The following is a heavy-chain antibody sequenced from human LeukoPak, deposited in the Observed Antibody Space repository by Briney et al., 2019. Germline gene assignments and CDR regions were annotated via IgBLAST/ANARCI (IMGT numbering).Heavy chain of an antibody. CDR3: AREFDILSRNYRYFDY. CDR2: IYSGGTT. Sequence: PGGSLRLSCAASGFTFRDYYMSWGRQAPGKGVELVSVIYSGGTTYYADSVKGRFTISRDISKNTLFLQMNSLRAEDTAVYYCAREFDILSRNYRYFDYWGQGTLVSVSS. V-gene: IGHV3-66*02. J-gene: IGHJ4*02. D-gene: IGHD3-9*01. CDR1: GFTFRDYY.